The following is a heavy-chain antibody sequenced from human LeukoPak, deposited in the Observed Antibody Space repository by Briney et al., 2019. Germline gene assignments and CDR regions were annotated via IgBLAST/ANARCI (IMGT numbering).Heavy chain of an antibody. V-gene: IGHV3-64D*06. D-gene: IGHD2-2*01. CDR3: VKAGIVVVPAAIGYWYFDL. CDR2: ISSNGGST. J-gene: IGHJ2*01. Sequence: GGSLRLSCSASGFTFSSYAMHWVRQAPGKGLEYVSAISSNGGSTYCADSVKGRFTISRDNSKNTLYLQMSSLRAEDTAVYYCVKAGIVVVPAAIGYWYFDLWGRGTLVTVSS. CDR1: GFTFSSYA.